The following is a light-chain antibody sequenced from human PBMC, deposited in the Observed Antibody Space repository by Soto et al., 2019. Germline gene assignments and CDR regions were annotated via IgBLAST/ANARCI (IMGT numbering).Light chain of an antibody. CDR1: QSVGSNH. CDR3: QQYGGSPQRT. J-gene: IGKJ1*01. V-gene: IGKV3-20*01. Sequence: EIVLTQSPGTLSLSPGERATLSCRASQSVGSNHLAWYQQKPGQAPRLLIYDASSRATGIPDRFTGSGSGTDFTLTISSLETEDCAVYFCQQYGGSPQRTFGQGTKVEIK. CDR2: DAS.